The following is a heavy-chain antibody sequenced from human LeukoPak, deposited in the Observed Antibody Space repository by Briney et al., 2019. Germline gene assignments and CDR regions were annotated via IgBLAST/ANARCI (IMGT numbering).Heavy chain of an antibody. D-gene: IGHD2-2*01. J-gene: IGHJ4*02. Sequence: GRSLRLSCAASRFTFSSYGMHWVRQAPGKGLEWVPVLSYDGRNAYYADSVKGRFTISRDNSKNTLYLQMNSLRAEDTAVYYCAKLGCSSTSCYQGYWGQGTLVTVSS. CDR1: RFTFSSYG. V-gene: IGHV3-33*05. CDR2: LSYDGRNA. CDR3: AKLGCSSTSCYQGY.